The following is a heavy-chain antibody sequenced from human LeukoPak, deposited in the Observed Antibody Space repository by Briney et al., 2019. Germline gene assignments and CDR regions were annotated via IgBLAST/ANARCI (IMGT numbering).Heavy chain of an antibody. CDR2: IYGRAYT. CDR1: GYSLGENYC. Sequence: PSETLSLTCAVSGYSLGENYCWGWLRQSPGKGLGWVGRIYGRAYTPYNPSLMNRVTMSVDTSKNHFSLQLTSVTAADTAVYYCARYDSRGSASTKFDYWGPGIQVTVSS. CDR3: ARYDSRGSASTKFDY. J-gene: IGHJ4*02. V-gene: IGHV4-38-2*01. D-gene: IGHD3-3*01.